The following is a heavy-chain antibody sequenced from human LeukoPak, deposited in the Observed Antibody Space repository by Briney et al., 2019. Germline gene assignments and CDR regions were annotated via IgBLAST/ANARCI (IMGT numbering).Heavy chain of an antibody. D-gene: IGHD5-12*01. Sequence: GGSLRLSCAASGFTFSSYAMSWVRQAPGKGLEWVSAISGSGGSTYYADPVKGRFTISRDNSKNTLYLQMNSLRDEDTAVYYCAKDGGEYSGYDCVNPFDYWGQGTLVSVSS. CDR1: GFTFSSYA. CDR2: ISGSGGST. J-gene: IGHJ4*02. V-gene: IGHV3-23*01. CDR3: AKDGGEYSGYDCVNPFDY.